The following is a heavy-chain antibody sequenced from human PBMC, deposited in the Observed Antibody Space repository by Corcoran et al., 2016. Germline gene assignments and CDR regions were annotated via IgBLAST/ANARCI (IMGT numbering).Heavy chain of an antibody. CDR2: IRSKANSYAT. Sequence: EVQLVESGGGLVQPGGSLKLSCAASGFTFSGSAMHWVRQASGKGLEWVGRIRSKANSYATAYAASVKGRFTISRDDSKNTAYLQMNSLKTEETAVYYCTSGGFWSGYPKTYYYGMDVWGQGTTVTVSS. CDR1: GFTFSGSA. D-gene: IGHD3-3*01. CDR3: TSGGFWSGYPKTYYYGMDV. J-gene: IGHJ6*02. V-gene: IGHV3-73*02.